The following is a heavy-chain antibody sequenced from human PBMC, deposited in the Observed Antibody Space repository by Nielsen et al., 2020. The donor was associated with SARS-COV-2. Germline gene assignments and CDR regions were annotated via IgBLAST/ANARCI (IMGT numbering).Heavy chain of an antibody. CDR1: GFSLSNASMG. Sequence: SGPTLVNPTETLTLTCTVSGFSLSNASMGVGWIRQPPGRTLESLAHIFSNDEKSYSTSLKSRLTISKDTSKSQVVLTMTNMDPVDTATYYCARIQLELRLFYFYYTMDVWGKGTTVTVSS. CDR3: ARIQLELRLFYFYYTMDV. J-gene: IGHJ6*03. V-gene: IGHV2-26*01. D-gene: IGHD1-7*01. CDR2: IFSNDEK.